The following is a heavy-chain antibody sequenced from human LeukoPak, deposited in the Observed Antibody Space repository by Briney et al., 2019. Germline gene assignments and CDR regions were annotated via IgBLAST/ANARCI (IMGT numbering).Heavy chain of an antibody. J-gene: IGHJ4*02. CDR2: IKQDGSEK. D-gene: IGHD6-6*01. CDR3: ARMGEYSSSSYFDH. Sequence: GGSLRLSCAASGFTFSSYWMSWVRQAPGKGLEWVANIKQDGSEKYYVDSVKGRFTISRDNARNSLYLQMNSLRAEDTAVYYCARMGEYSSSSYFDHWGQGTLVTVSS. V-gene: IGHV3-7*01. CDR1: GFTFSSYW.